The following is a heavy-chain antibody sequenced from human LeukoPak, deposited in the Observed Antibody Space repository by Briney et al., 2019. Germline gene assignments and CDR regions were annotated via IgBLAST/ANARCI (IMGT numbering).Heavy chain of an antibody. CDR3: VRAAGSSSWST. CDR1: GGSISSYY. V-gene: IGHV4-59*01. CDR2: GYYSGST. J-gene: IGHJ5*02. D-gene: IGHD6-13*01. Sequence: SETLSLTCTVSGGSISSYYWSWIRQPPGKGLEWIGYGYYSGSTNYNPSLKSRVYISVDTSKNQFSLKLRSVTAADTAVYYSVRAAGSSSWSTWGQGALVTVSS.